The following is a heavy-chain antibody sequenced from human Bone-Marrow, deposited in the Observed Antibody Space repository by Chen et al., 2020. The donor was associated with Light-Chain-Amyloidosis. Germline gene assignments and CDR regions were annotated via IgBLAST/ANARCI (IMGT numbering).Heavy chain of an antibody. CDR3: ARRRDGYNFDY. Sequence: EVQLEQSGPEVKKPGESLETPCKGSGYTFPTYGIGWVRQLPGKGLEWMGVIYPDDSDARYSPSFEGQVTISADKSITTAYLQWRSLKASDTAMYYCARRRDGYNFDYWGQGTLVTVSS. CDR2: IYPDDSDA. V-gene: IGHV5-51*01. CDR1: GYTFPTYG. J-gene: IGHJ4*02. D-gene: IGHD5-12*01.